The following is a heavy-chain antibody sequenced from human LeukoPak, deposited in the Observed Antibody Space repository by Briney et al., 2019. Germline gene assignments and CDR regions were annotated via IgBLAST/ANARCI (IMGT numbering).Heavy chain of an antibody. J-gene: IGHJ6*03. V-gene: IGHV1-69*13. CDR2: TIPIFGTA. CDR3: ARGEDCSSTSCYPNYYYYMDV. Sequence: GASVKVSCKASGYTFTDYYMYWVRQAPGQGLEWMGGTIPIFGTANYAQKFQGRITITADESTSTAYMELSSLRSEDTAVYYCARGEDCSSTSCYPNYYYYMDVWGKGTTVTISS. CDR1: GYTFTDYY. D-gene: IGHD2-2*01.